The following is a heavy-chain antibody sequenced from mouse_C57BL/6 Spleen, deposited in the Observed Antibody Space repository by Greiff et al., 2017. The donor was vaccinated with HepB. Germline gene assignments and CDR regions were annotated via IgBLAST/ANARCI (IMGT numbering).Heavy chain of an antibody. CDR3: AGHPIYYGYDDYAMDY. CDR2: ISSGGSYT. Sequence: EVMLVESGGDLVKPGGSLKLSCAASGFTFSSYGMSWVRQTPDKRLEWVATISSGGSYTYYPDSVKGRFTISRDNAKNTLYLQMSSLKSEDTAMYYCAGHPIYYGYDDYAMDYWGQGTSVTVSS. J-gene: IGHJ4*01. D-gene: IGHD2-2*01. V-gene: IGHV5-6*01. CDR1: GFTFSSYG.